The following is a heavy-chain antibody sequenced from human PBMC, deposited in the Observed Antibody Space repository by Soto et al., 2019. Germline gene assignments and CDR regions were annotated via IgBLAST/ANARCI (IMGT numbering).Heavy chain of an antibody. J-gene: IGHJ6*02. CDR2: VSGSGRNT. V-gene: IGHV3-23*01. Sequence: GGSLRLSCAASGFTFSSYAMSWVRQAPGKGLEWVSAVSGSGRNTYYADSVKGRFTISRDNSKNTLYLQMNSLRAEDTAVYYCAKDEVRGELLARHCDVLDGWGQGTAVT. D-gene: IGHD3-10*01. CDR1: GFTFSSYA. CDR3: AKDEVRGELLARHCDVLDG.